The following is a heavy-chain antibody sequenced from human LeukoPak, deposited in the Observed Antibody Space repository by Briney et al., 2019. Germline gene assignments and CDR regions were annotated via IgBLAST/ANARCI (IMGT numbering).Heavy chain of an antibody. Sequence: SETLSLTCTVSGGSISSSSYYWGWIRQPPGKGLEWIGSIYYSGSTYYNPSLKSRVTISVDTSKNQFSLKLSSVTAADTAVYYCARGGDSTVTTFWFDPWGQGTLVTVSS. V-gene: IGHV4-39*07. CDR2: IYYSGST. CDR1: GGSISSSSYY. D-gene: IGHD4-17*01. J-gene: IGHJ5*02. CDR3: ARGGDSTVTTFWFDP.